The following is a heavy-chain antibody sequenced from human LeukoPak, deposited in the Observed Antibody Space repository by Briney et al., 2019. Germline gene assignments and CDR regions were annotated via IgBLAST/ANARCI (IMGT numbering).Heavy chain of an antibody. Sequence: SETLSLTCAVSGDSVTSTNWWSWVRQPPGKGLEWIGEIYHSGSSTYNPSLNSRVTISLDMSKNQFPLKLTSVTAADTAVYYCATRGDYSDTSGNSYDALDIWGQGTMVTVSS. D-gene: IGHD3-22*01. V-gene: IGHV4-4*02. CDR3: ATRGDYSDTSGNSYDALDI. J-gene: IGHJ3*02. CDR1: GDSVTSTNW. CDR2: IYHSGSS.